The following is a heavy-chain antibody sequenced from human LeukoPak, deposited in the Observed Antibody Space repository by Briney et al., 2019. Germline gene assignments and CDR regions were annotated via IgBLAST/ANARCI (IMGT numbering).Heavy chain of an antibody. J-gene: IGHJ4*02. CDR3: AIGVVITTAFDN. D-gene: IGHD3-22*01. CDR1: GFTFNNYW. V-gene: IGHV3-74*01. CDR2: INSDGSSA. Sequence: GGSLRLSCAASGFTFNNYWMHWVRQAPGKGLVWVSGINSDGSSATYADSVKGRFTISRDNAKNTLYLEMNSLRAEDMAVYYCAIGVVITTAFDNWGQGTLVTVSS.